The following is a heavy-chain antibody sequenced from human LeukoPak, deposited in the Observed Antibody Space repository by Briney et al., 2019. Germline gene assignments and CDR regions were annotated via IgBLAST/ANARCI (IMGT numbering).Heavy chain of an antibody. CDR2: ISYDGSNK. CDR3: ARGVFRGVVVVPAAITPQPFDY. D-gene: IGHD2-2*01. Sequence: GGSLRLSCAASGSTFSSYAMHWVRQAPGRGLEWVAVISYDGSNKYYADSVKGRFTISRDNSKNTLYLQMNSLRAEDTAVYYCARGVFRGVVVVPAAITPQPFDYWGQGTLVTVSS. J-gene: IGHJ4*02. CDR1: GSTFSSYA. V-gene: IGHV3-30-3*01.